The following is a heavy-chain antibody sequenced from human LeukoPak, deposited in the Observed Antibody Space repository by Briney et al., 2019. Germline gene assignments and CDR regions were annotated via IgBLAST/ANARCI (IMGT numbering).Heavy chain of an antibody. CDR1: GFIFSHHG. D-gene: IGHD5-24*01. Sequence: PGGSLRLSCATSGFIFSHHGMNWVRQAPGKGLEWVSGIRADAVTTYYADSVKGRFIISRDNSENTVYLQMNSLSAEDAAVYYCVKDDGWVQYANWGQGTLVTVSS. CDR2: IRADAVTT. J-gene: IGHJ4*02. CDR3: VKDDGWVQYAN. V-gene: IGHV3-23*01.